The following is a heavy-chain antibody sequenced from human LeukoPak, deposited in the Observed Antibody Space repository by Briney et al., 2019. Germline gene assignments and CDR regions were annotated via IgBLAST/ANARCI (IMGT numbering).Heavy chain of an antibody. V-gene: IGHV3-30*02. Sequence: GGSLRLSCAASGFTFSSYGMHWVRQAPGKGLEWVAFIRYDGSNKYYADSVKGRFTISRDNSKNTVYLQMNSLRAEDTAVYYCAKVEYDSSGYSRDWGQGTLVTVSS. CDR3: AKVEYDSSGYSRD. CDR1: GFTFSSYG. D-gene: IGHD3-22*01. CDR2: IRYDGSNK. J-gene: IGHJ4*02.